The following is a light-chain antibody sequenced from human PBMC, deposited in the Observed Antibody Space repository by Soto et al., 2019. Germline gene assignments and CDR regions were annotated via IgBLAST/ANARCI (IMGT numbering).Light chain of an antibody. V-gene: IGKV1-39*01. Sequence: DVRMTQSPSSLSASVGDTITITCRASRTINTYLNWFQQKPGEPPRLLIYGASTLHDGVPSRFSGSGSGSDITLTISGLQPEDFASYHCQQTYRGISFGGGTKV. J-gene: IGKJ4*01. CDR3: QQTYRGIS. CDR2: GAS. CDR1: RTINTY.